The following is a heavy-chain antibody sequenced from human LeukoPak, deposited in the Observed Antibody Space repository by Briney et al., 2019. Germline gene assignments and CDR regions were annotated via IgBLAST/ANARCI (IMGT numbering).Heavy chain of an antibody. CDR2: IYYSGST. Sequence: SETLSLTCTVSGGTISSYYWSWIRQPPGKGLEWIGYIYYSGSTNYNPSLKSRVTISVDTSKNQFSLKLSSVTAADTAVYYCARSPTRLLYYMDVWGKGTTVTVSS. D-gene: IGHD2-15*01. V-gene: IGHV4-59*01. J-gene: IGHJ6*03. CDR3: ARSPTRLLYYMDV. CDR1: GGTISSYY.